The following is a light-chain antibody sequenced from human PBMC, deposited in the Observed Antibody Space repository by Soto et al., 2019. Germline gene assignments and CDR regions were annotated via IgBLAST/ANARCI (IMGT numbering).Light chain of an antibody. V-gene: IGKV3-20*01. CDR1: QSVSSSY. Sequence: SVLTQSPGTLSLSPGERATLSCRASQSVSSSYLAWYQQKPGQAPRLLIYGTSSRATGIPDRFSGSGSGTDFTLTISRLEPEDFAVYFCQRYGSSPLITFGQGTRLEIK. J-gene: IGKJ5*01. CDR2: GTS. CDR3: QRYGSSPLIT.